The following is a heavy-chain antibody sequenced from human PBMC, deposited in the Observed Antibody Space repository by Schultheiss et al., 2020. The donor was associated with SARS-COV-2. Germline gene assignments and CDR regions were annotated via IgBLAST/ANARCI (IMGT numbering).Heavy chain of an antibody. CDR2: IKSKTDGGTT. Sequence: GGSLRLSCAASGFTFSNAWMSWVRQAPGKGLEWVGRIKSKTDGGTTDYAAPVKGRFTISRDDSKNTLYLQMNSLRAEDTAVYYCAKGSYAVRGRLFDYWGQGTLVTVSS. J-gene: IGHJ4*02. V-gene: IGHV3-15*01. CDR3: AKGSYAVRGRLFDY. CDR1: GFTFSNAW. D-gene: IGHD3-10*01.